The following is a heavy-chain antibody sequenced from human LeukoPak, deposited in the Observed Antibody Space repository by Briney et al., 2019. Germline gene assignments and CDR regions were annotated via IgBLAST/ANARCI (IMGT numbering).Heavy chain of an antibody. J-gene: IGHJ4*02. Sequence: SETLSLTCAVYGGSFSGYYWNWIRQPPGKGLEWIGEINHSGSTNYNPSLKSRVTISVDTSKNQFSLKLSSVTAADTAVYDCARLEYGSWYFDYWGQGTLVTVSS. CDR3: ARLEYGSWYFDY. CDR2: INHSGST. D-gene: IGHD3-10*01. CDR1: GGSFSGYY. V-gene: IGHV4-34*01.